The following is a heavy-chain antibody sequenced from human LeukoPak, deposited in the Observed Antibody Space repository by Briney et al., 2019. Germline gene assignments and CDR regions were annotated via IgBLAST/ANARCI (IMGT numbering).Heavy chain of an antibody. V-gene: IGHV4-59*08. CDR2: IYYSGST. J-gene: IGHJ5*02. D-gene: IGHD6-13*01. Sequence: SETLSLTCTVSGGSISSYYWSWIRQPLGKGLEWIGYIYYSGSTKYNPSLKSRVTISVDTSEEQFSLKLTSVTAADTAVYYCARSRSSSWTNWFDPWGQGTLVTVSS. CDR1: GGSISSYY. CDR3: ARSRSSSWTNWFDP.